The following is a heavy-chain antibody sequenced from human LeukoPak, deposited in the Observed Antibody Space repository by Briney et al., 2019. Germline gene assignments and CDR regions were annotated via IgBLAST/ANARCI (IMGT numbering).Heavy chain of an antibody. CDR1: GYTFTDYY. CDR2: INPNSGGT. V-gene: IGHV1-2*02. Sequence: ASVKVSCKASGYTFTDYYLHWVRQAPGQGLEWMGWINPNSGGTNYAQKFQGGVTLTRDTTITTAYMELSRLRSDDTAVYYCARGGGYSYDYQAYWGQGTLVTVSS. J-gene: IGHJ4*02. D-gene: IGHD5-18*01. CDR3: ARGGGYSYDYQAY.